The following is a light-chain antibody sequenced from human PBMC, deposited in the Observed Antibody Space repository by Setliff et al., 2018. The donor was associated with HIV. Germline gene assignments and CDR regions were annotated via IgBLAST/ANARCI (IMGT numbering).Light chain of an antibody. Sequence: QSALTQPRSVSGSPGQSVTFSCTGSSSDIGTYNYVSWYQQHPGKAPKLMIYDVTRRPSGVPDRFSGSKSGSTASLTISGLQAEDEADYYCCSYTTYSTYVFGTGTKVTVL. CDR1: SSDIGTYNY. CDR2: DVT. CDR3: CSYTTYSTYV. J-gene: IGLJ1*01. V-gene: IGLV2-11*01.